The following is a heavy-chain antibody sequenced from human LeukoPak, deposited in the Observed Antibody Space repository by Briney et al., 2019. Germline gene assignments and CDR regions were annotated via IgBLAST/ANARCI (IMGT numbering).Heavy chain of an antibody. D-gene: IGHD3-22*01. CDR2: ISYDGSNK. J-gene: IGHJ3*02. Sequence: GGSLRLSCAASGFTFNTYAMHWVRQAPGKGLEWVALISYDGSNKYYADSVKGRFTISRDNSKNTLYLQMNSLRAEDTAVYYCATGDDSSGPFDIWGQGTMVTVSS. V-gene: IGHV3-30*03. CDR3: ATGDDSSGPFDI. CDR1: GFTFNTYA.